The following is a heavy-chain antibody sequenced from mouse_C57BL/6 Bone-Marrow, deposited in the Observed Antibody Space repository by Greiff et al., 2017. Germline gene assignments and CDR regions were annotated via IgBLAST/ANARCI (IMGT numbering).Heavy chain of an antibody. V-gene: IGHV1-62-2*01. D-gene: IGHD1-1*01. Sequence: VMLVESGAELVKPGASVKLSCKASGYTFTEYTIHWVKQRSGQGLEWIGWFYPGGGSIKYNEKFKDKATLTAVKSSSTVYMELSRLTSEDSAVYVCARHEEVITTVVAHWYFDVWGKGTTVTVSS. CDR2: FYPGGGSI. CDR3: ARHEEVITTVVAHWYFDV. J-gene: IGHJ1*03. CDR1: GYTFTEYT.